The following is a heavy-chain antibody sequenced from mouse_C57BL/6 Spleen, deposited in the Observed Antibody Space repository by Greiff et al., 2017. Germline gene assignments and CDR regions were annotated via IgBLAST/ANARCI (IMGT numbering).Heavy chain of an antibody. CDR1: GYTFTSYW. CDR3: ARRGGIYYGNYNYAMDY. V-gene: IGHV1-55*01. CDR2: IYPGSGST. D-gene: IGHD2-1*01. J-gene: IGHJ4*01. Sequence: VQLQQPGAELVKPGASVKMSCKASGYTFTSYWITWVKQRPGQGLEWIGDIYPGSGSTNYNEKFKSKATLTVDTSSSTAYMQLSSLTSEDSAVYYCARRGGIYYGNYNYAMDYWGQGTSVTVSS.